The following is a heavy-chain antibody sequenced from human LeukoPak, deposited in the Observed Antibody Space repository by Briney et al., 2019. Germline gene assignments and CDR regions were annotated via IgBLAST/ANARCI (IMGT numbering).Heavy chain of an antibody. CDR3: ASGRTSATRFDY. J-gene: IGHJ4*02. V-gene: IGHV4-59*01. D-gene: IGHD2-2*01. Sequence: PSETLSLTCTVSSCSIRNDYWNWIRQPPGKGLEWIGYIYYSGTTNSGSTNYNPSLKSRVTLSVDTSKSQFSLRVNSVTAADTALYYCASGRTSATRFDYWGRGTLVTVSS. CDR1: SCSIRNDY. CDR2: IYYSGTTNSGST.